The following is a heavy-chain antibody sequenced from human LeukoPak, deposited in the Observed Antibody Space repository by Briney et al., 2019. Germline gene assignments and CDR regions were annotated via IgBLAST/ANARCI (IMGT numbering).Heavy chain of an antibody. Sequence: ASVKVSCKASGYTFTSYYMHWVRQAPGQGLEWMGWINPNSGGTNYAQKFQGRVTMTRDTSISTAYMELSRLRSDDTAVYYCARGESSFLYYYGSGSLDYWGQGTLVTVSS. CDR3: ARGESSFLYYYGSGSLDY. V-gene: IGHV1-2*02. CDR1: GYTFTSYY. CDR2: INPNSGGT. D-gene: IGHD3-10*01. J-gene: IGHJ4*02.